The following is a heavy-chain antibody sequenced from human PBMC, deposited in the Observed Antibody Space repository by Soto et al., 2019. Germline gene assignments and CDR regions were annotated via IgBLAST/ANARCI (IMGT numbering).Heavy chain of an antibody. CDR1: GGSMSGFY. CDR3: AMGVYWGSGSSYGMDV. J-gene: IGHJ6*02. CDR2: INDIGNT. D-gene: IGHD3-10*01. V-gene: IGHV4-59*01. Sequence: QVQLQESGPGLVKPSETLSVTCSVSGGSMSGFYWSWIRQPPGKGLEWIGYINDIGNTNYNPSLKGRVTISVVTSKNQFSLKVTSVTAADPAVYYCAMGVYWGSGSSYGMDVWGQGTTVTVSS.